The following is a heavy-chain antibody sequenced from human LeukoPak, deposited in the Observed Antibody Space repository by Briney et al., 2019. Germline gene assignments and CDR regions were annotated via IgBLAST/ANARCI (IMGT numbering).Heavy chain of an antibody. Sequence: GGSLRLSCAASGVTLSSYAMHWVRQAPGKGLEWVAVISYDGSNKYYADSVKGRFTISRDNSKNTLYLQMNSLRAEDTAVYYCARDDYGSGSYDLDYWGQGTLVTVSS. J-gene: IGHJ4*02. D-gene: IGHD3-10*01. CDR3: ARDDYGSGSYDLDY. CDR2: ISYDGSNK. V-gene: IGHV3-30*04. CDR1: GVTLSSYA.